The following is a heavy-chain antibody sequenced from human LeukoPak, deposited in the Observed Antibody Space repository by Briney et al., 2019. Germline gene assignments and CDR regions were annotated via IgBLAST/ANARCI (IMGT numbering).Heavy chain of an antibody. Sequence: PSETLSLTCTVSGGSISSGSYYWGWIRQPPGKGLEWIGSIYYSGSTYYNPSLKSRVTISVDTSKNQFSLKLSSVTAADTAVYYCASRYKYYYDSSGFWFDPWGQGTLVTVSS. CDR3: ASRYKYYYDSSGFWFDP. CDR2: IYYSGST. J-gene: IGHJ5*02. V-gene: IGHV4-39*01. D-gene: IGHD3-22*01. CDR1: GGSISSGSYY.